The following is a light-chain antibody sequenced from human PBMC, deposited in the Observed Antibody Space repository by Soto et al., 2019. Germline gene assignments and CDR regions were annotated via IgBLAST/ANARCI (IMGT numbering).Light chain of an antibody. J-gene: IGKJ1*01. CDR2: AAS. CDR1: QSINTY. CDR3: QQSYSIPWT. V-gene: IGKV1-39*01. Sequence: DIQMTQSPFSLSASVRDRVTITCRASQSINTYVNWYQQKPGKAPNLLIYAASSLQSGVPSRFSGRGSGTDFALSISSLQPEDFATYYCQQSYSIPWTFGQGTSVEIK.